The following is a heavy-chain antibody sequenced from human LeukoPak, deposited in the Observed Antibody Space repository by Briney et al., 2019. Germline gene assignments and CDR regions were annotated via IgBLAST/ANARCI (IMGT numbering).Heavy chain of an antibody. Sequence: GESLKISCKGSGYSFTYYWIAWVRQLPGKGLEWMGIIVPGDSDTTYSPSFQGQVTISVDKSVSAAYLQWSSLKASDTAMYYCASPPTRECSSISCPRSYWGQGTLVTVSS. CDR3: ASPPTRECSSISCPRSY. CDR2: IVPGDSDT. D-gene: IGHD2-2*01. V-gene: IGHV5-51*01. J-gene: IGHJ4*02. CDR1: GYSFTYYW.